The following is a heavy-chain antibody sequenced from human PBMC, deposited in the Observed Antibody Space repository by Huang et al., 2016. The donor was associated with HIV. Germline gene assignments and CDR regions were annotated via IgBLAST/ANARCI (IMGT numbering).Heavy chain of an antibody. CDR3: AKGGSAAAVLDF. D-gene: IGHD6-13*01. V-gene: IGHV3-30*18. Sequence: QVQLVESGGGVVQPGRSLRISCAASGFTLSSYGMHWVRQAPGKGLGWVAVISYDAKTKYYADSLKGRFSISRDNSKTTVYLQLNSLRLEDTAVYYCAKGGSAAAVLDFWGQGTLVTVSS. CDR1: GFTLSSYG. CDR2: ISYDAKTK. J-gene: IGHJ4*02.